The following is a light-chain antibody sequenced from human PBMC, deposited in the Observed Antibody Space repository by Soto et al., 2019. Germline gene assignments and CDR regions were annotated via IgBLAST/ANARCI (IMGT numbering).Light chain of an antibody. J-gene: IGKJ3*01. CDR1: QDISNY. CDR2: DAS. V-gene: IGKV1-33*01. CDR3: QQYDNLPFT. Sequence: DIQMTQSPSSLSASVGDRVTITCQASQDISNYLNWYQQKPGKAPKLLIYDASNLETGVPSRFSGSGAGTDFTFTISSLHPEDIATYYCQQYDNLPFTFGPGNKVDIK.